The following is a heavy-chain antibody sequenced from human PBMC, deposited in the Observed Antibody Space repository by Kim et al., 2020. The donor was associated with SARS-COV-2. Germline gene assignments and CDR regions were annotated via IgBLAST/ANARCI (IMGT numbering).Heavy chain of an antibody. CDR1: GGSISSSSYY. D-gene: IGHD2-15*01. CDR3: ARVRIVVVVAVTYFDY. V-gene: IGHV4-39*07. J-gene: IGHJ4*02. Sequence: SETLSLTCTVSGGSISSSSYYWGWIRQPPGKGLEWIGSIYYSGSTYYNPSLKSRVTISVDTSKNQFSLKLSSVTAADTAVYYCARVRIVVVVAVTYFDYWGQGTLVTVSS. CDR2: IYYSGST.